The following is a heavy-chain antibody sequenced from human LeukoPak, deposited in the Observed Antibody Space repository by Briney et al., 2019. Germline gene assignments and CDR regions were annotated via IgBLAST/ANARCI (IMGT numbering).Heavy chain of an antibody. Sequence: GGSLRLSCAASGFTFSSYTMNWVRQAPGKGLEWVSSISSSSSYINYADSVKGRFTISRDNSKDTLYLQMNSLRAEDTAVYYCARDREDAFDYWGQGTLVTVSS. CDR1: GFTFSSYT. V-gene: IGHV3-21*01. CDR2: ISSSSSYI. J-gene: IGHJ4*02. D-gene: IGHD5-24*01. CDR3: ARDREDAFDY.